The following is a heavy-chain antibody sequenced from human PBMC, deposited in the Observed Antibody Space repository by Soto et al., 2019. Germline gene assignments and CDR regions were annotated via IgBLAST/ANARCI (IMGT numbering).Heavy chain of an antibody. V-gene: IGHV4-4*07. D-gene: IGHD3-3*01. J-gene: IGHJ3*02. CDR2: IYTSGSA. CDR1: GGSISSYY. CDR3: AGGDYDFWSGYWQVAFDI. Sequence: SETLSLTCTVSGGSISSYYWSWIRQPAGKGLEWIGRIYTSGSANYNPSLKSRVIMSVDTSKNQFSLKLSSVTAADTAVYYCAGGDYDFWSGYWQVAFDIWGQGTMVTVSS.